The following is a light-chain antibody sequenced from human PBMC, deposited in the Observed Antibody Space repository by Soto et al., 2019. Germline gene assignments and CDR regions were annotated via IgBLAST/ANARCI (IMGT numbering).Light chain of an antibody. Sequence: SALTQPASVSGSPGQSITISCPGTSSDVGSYNLVSWYQQHPGKAPKLMIYEVSKRPSGVSNRFSGSKSGNTASLTISWLQAEDEADYYCCSYAGSSTYVFGTGTKVTVL. V-gene: IGLV2-23*02. J-gene: IGLJ1*01. CDR1: SSDVGSYNL. CDR3: CSYAGSSTYV. CDR2: EVS.